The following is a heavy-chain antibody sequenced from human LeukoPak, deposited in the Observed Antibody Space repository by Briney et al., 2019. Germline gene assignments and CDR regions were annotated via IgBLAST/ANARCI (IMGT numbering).Heavy chain of an antibody. CDR3: AKSARPTYYYYYYYMDV. Sequence: PGGSLRLSCAASGFTFSSYAMSWVRQAPGKGLEWVSAISGSGGSTYYADSVKGRFTISRDNSKNTLYLQMNSLRAEDTAVYYCAKSARPTYYYYYYYMDVWGKGTTVTVSS. J-gene: IGHJ6*03. CDR2: ISGSGGST. D-gene: IGHD6-6*01. V-gene: IGHV3-23*01. CDR1: GFTFSSYA.